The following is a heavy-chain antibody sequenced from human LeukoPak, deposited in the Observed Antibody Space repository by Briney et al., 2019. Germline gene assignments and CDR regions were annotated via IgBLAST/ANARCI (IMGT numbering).Heavy chain of an antibody. V-gene: IGHV3-30*02. CDR3: AKDPTHYRVWDDYDSTVLSY. J-gene: IGHJ4*02. D-gene: IGHD3-22*01. Sequence: PGGSLRLSCAASGFTFSSYEMNWVRQAPGKGLEWAAFIRYDGSNKYYADFVKGRFTISRDNSKNTLYLQMNSLRAADTAVYYCAKDPTHYRVWDDYDSTVLSYWGQGTLVTVSS. CDR2: IRYDGSNK. CDR1: GFTFSSYE.